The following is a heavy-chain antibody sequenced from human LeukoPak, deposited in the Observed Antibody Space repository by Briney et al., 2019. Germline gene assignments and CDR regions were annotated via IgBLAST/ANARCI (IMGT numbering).Heavy chain of an antibody. CDR3: ARDVITYYYMDV. J-gene: IGHJ6*03. Sequence: ASVKVSCKVSGYILTELSMHWVRQAPGKGLEWMGGFDPEDGETIYAQKFQGRITMTEDTSTDTAYMEPNSLRAEDTAVYYCARDVITYYYMDVWGKGTTVTISS. V-gene: IGHV1-24*01. CDR1: GYILTELS. CDR2: FDPEDGET. D-gene: IGHD3-16*01.